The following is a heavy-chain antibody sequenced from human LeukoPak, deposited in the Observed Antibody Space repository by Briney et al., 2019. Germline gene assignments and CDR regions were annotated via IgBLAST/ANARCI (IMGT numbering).Heavy chain of an antibody. CDR1: GGSISSGSYY. V-gene: IGHV4-61*02. CDR3: ARSHVRYYFDY. J-gene: IGHJ4*02. CDR2: IYTSGST. Sequence: SETLSLTCTVSGGSISSGSYYWSWIRQPAGKGLEWIGRIYTSGSTNYNPSLKSRVTISVDTSKNQFSLKLSSVTAADTAVYYCARSHVRYYFDYWGQGTLATVSS.